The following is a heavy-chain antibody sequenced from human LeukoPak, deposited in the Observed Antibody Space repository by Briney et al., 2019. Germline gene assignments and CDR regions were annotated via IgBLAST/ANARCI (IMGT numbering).Heavy chain of an antibody. CDR2: ISAYNGNT. CDR3: ARIRDGYNDAYDL. Sequence: ASVKVSCKASGYTFTSYGISWVRQAPGQGLEWMGWISAYNGNTNYAQKLQGRVTMTTDTSTSTLYMELSSLRSEDTAIYYCARIRDGYNDAYDLWGQGTVVTVPS. V-gene: IGHV1-18*01. D-gene: IGHD5-24*01. CDR1: GYTFTSYG. J-gene: IGHJ3*01.